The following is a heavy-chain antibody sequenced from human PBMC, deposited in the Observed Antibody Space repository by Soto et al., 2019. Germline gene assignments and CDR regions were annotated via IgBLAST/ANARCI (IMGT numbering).Heavy chain of an antibody. Sequence: QVQLVQSGAEVKKPGSSVKVSCKASGGTFSSYAISWVRQAPGQGLEWMGGIIPIFGTANYAQKFQGRVKITADESTSTAYKELGSLRSEDTAVYYCAREGSYGYYFDYWGQGTLVTVSS. CDR1: GGTFSSYA. D-gene: IGHD5-18*01. CDR2: IIPIFGTA. V-gene: IGHV1-69*01. J-gene: IGHJ4*02. CDR3: AREGSYGYYFDY.